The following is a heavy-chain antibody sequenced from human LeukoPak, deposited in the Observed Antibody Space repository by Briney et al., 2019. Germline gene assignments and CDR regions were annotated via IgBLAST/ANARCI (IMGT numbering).Heavy chain of an antibody. D-gene: IGHD2-15*01. CDR2: IKFDGSDK. V-gene: IGHV3-30*02. J-gene: IGHJ4*02. CDR1: GFIFSDYY. Sequence: PGGSLRLSCAASGFIFSDYYMSWIRQAPGKGLEWVTFIKFDGSDKYYADSVKGRFTISRDNSKNTLFLQMNSLRADDTAVYYCVKDSLSSRLRYLESWGQGTLVTVSS. CDR3: VKDSLSSRLRYLES.